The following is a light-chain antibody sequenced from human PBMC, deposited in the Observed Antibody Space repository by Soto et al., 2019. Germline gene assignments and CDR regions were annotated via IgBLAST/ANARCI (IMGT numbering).Light chain of an antibody. CDR2: QDR. J-gene: IGLJ2*01. CDR3: QAWDSSTMI. V-gene: IGLV3-1*01. Sequence: SYELTQPPSVSVSPGQTASITCSGDKLGDKYACWYQQKPGQSPVLVIYQDRKRASGIPERFSGSNSGNTVTLTISGTQAMDEADYYCQAWDSSTMIFGGGTKLTVL. CDR1: KLGDKY.